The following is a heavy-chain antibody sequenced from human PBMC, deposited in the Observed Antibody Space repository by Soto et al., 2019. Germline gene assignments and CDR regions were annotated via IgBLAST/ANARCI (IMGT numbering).Heavy chain of an antibody. Sequence: GESRKISCQGSGYSFSSFWDAWVRQPPLKGLEWLGIIYPRDLDSRYTPTFQFHNIISPDKSSSTVQLQLRTLKASDTAMYYCARSSAGTGTYYSGLDGWGQGTPFAVSS. CDR3: ARSSAGTGTYYSGLDG. J-gene: IGHJ6*02. CDR1: GYSFSSFW. D-gene: IGHD6-19*01. V-gene: IGHV5-51*03. CDR2: IYPRDLDS.